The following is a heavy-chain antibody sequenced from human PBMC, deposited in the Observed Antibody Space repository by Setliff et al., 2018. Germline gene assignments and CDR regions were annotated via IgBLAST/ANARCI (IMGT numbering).Heavy chain of an antibody. CDR2: IYPADSDT. Sequence: GESLKISCKGSGYTFTNYWIAWVRQMPGKGLEYMGIIYPADSDTTYSPSFQGQVTISRDNAKNSLYLQMNSLRAEDTALYYCAREVWNIYDNDNSWSGYSDHWGQGTLVTVSS. CDR3: AREVWNIYDNDNSWSGYSDH. CDR1: GYTFTNYW. V-gene: IGHV5-51*01. D-gene: IGHD3-3*01. J-gene: IGHJ4*02.